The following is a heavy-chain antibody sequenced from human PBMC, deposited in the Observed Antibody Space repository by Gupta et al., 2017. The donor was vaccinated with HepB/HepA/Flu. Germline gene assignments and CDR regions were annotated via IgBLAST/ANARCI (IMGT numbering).Heavy chain of an antibody. D-gene: IGHD3-10*01. J-gene: IGHJ4*02. Sequence: GESVRGRFTISRDSAKNTLYLQMNSLRTEDTAVYYCVRDFGGPVDSWGQGTLVTVSS. V-gene: IGHV3-74*01. CDR3: VRDFGGPVDS.